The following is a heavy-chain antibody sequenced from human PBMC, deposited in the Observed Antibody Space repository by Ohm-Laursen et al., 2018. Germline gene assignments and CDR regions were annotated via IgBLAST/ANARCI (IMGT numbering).Heavy chain of an antibody. CDR2: ISSSSSYI. CDR3: ARDPSGYYDFWSGYYRSSAYYYGMDV. V-gene: IGHV3-21*01. Sequence: SLRLSCAASGFTFSSYSMNWVRQAPGKGLEWVSSISSSSSYIYYADSVKGRFTISRDNAKNSLYLQMNSLRAEDTAVYYCARDPSGYYDFWSGYYRSSAYYYGMDVWGQGTTVTVSS. D-gene: IGHD3-3*01. J-gene: IGHJ6*02. CDR1: GFTFSSYS.